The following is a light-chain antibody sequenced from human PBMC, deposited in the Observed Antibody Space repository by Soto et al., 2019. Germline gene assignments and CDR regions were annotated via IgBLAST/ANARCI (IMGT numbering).Light chain of an antibody. CDR2: AAS. J-gene: IGKJ1*01. V-gene: IGKV1-39*01. CDR1: QSISSY. CDR3: QQSYSTPRT. Sequence: DIQMTQSPSSLSASLGDRVTITCRASQSISSYLNWYQQKPGKAPKLLIYAASSLQSGVPSRFSGSVSGTDFTLTISSLQPEDFATYYCQQSYSTPRTFGQGTKVE.